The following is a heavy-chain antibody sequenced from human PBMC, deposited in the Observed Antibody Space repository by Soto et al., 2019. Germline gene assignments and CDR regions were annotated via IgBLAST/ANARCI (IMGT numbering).Heavy chain of an antibody. CDR2: SSSSASTI. D-gene: IGHD2-15*01. CDR1: GFTFSDYY. CDR3: ARVPEADGFCSGGSCPFYMDV. Sequence: GGSLRLSCAASGFTFSDYYMSWIRQAPGKGLEWVSYSSSSASTIYYADSVKGRFTISRDNAKNSLYLKMNSLRADDTAVYYCARVPEADGFCSGGSCPFYMDVWGKGTTVTVSS. V-gene: IGHV3-11*01. J-gene: IGHJ6*03.